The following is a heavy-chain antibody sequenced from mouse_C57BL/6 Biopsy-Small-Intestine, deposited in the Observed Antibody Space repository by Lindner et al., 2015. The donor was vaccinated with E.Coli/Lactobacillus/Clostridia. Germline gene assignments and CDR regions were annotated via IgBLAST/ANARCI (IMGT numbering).Heavy chain of an antibody. Sequence: VQLQESGAELARPGASVKLSRKASGYIFTTYGISWVKQRTGQGLEWIGEIYPRSGNTYFNEKFKDKATLTADKSSSTAYMELRSLTSEDSAVYFCARWNDGYYGDYWGQGTTLTVSS. CDR3: ARWNDGYYGDY. V-gene: IGHV1-81*01. CDR1: GYIFTTYG. CDR2: IYPRSGNT. J-gene: IGHJ2*01. D-gene: IGHD2-3*01.